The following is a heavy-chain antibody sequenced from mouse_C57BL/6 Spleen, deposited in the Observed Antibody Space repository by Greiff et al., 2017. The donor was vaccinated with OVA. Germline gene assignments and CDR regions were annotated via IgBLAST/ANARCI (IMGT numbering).Heavy chain of an antibody. CDR3: AIYYGSSYWYFDY. CDR2: IDPSDSET. J-gene: IGHJ2*01. V-gene: IGHV1-52*01. Sequence: QVQLQQPGAELVRPGSSVKLSCKASGYTFTSYWMHWVKQRPIQGLEWIGNIDPSDSETHYNQKFKDKATLTVDKSYSTAYMQLSSLTSEDSAVYYCAIYYGSSYWYFDYWGQGTTLTVSS. CDR1: GYTFTSYW. D-gene: IGHD1-1*01.